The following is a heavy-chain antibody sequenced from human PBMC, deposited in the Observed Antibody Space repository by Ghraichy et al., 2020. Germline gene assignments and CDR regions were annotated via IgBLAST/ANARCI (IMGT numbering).Heavy chain of an antibody. Sequence: GGSLRLSCAASGFTFSTYAMTWVRQAPGKGLEWVSATSGGGGSTYYADSVKGRFTISRDNSKNTLYLQMNSLRAEDTAVYYCAKVVSWRYFDLWGRGTLVTVSS. J-gene: IGHJ2*01. D-gene: IGHD5/OR15-5a*01. CDR3: AKVVSWRYFDL. CDR2: TSGGGGST. CDR1: GFTFSTYA. V-gene: IGHV3-23*01.